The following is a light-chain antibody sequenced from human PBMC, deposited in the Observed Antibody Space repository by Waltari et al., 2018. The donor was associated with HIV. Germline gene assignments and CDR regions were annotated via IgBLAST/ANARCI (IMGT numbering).Light chain of an antibody. CDR1: SSDVGGYPY. CDR2: NVS. CDR3: SSYTSSNTVI. V-gene: IGLV2-14*01. Sequence: QSALTQSASVSGSPGQSITISCNGTSSDVGGYPYVPWYQQHPGKAPKRVIYNVSSRPSGVSNRFSGSKSGNTASLTISGLQAEDEAEYYCSSYTSSNTVIFGGGTRVTVL. J-gene: IGLJ2*01.